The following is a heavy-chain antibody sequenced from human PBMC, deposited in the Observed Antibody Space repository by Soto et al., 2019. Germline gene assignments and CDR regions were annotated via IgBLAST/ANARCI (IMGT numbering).Heavy chain of an antibody. Sequence: GGSLRLSCAVSGFTFSGYWMHWVRQAPGKGLVWVSRINSDGSTTSYAGSVKGRFTISRDNAKNTLYLQMDSLRAEDTAVYYCASAKIGDYFQVYWGQGTLVTVSS. CDR2: INSDGSTT. CDR1: GFTFSGYW. J-gene: IGHJ4*02. V-gene: IGHV3-74*01. CDR3: ASAKIGDYFQVY. D-gene: IGHD4-17*01.